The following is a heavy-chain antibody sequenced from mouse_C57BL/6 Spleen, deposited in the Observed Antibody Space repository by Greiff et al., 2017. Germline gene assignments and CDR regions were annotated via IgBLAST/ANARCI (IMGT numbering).Heavy chain of an antibody. CDR1: GFTFSSYA. D-gene: IGHD4-1*01. CDR3: ARDGKLTGTGFAY. J-gene: IGHJ3*01. CDR2: ISDGGSYT. Sequence: EVKLMESGGGLVKPGGSLKLSCAASGFTFSSYAMSWVRQTPEKRLEWVATISDGGSYTYYPDNVKGRFTISRDNAKNNLYLQMSHLKSEDTAMYYCARDGKLTGTGFAYWGQGTLVTVSA. V-gene: IGHV5-4*01.